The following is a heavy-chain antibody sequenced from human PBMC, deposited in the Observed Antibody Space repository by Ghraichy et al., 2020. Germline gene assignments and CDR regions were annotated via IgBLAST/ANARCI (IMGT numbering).Heavy chain of an antibody. CDR1: GYTFTNHG. D-gene: IGHD2/OR15-2a*01. Sequence: ASVKVSCKASGYTFTNHGITWVRQAPGQGLEWMGWISAYNGNTNHAQKFQGRLTMTTDTSTSIAYMELRSLKTDDTAVYYCARDRFSEYCNGASCLLDFWGQGTLVTVSP. CDR3: ARDRFSEYCNGASCLLDF. V-gene: IGHV1-18*01. CDR2: ISAYNGNT. J-gene: IGHJ4*02.